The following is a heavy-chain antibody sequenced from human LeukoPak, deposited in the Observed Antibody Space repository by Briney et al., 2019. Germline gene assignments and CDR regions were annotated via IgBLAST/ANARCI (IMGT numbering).Heavy chain of an antibody. CDR1: GFTFSSYS. J-gene: IGHJ5*02. D-gene: IGHD2-2*01. CDR2: ISSSSSYI. V-gene: IGHV3-21*01. CDR3: ATIVVAGT. Sequence: SGGSLRLSCAASGFTFSSYSMNWVRQAPGKGLEWVSSISSSSSYIYYADSVKGRFTISGDNAKNSLYPQMNSLRAEDTAVYYCATIVVAGTWGQGTLVTVSS.